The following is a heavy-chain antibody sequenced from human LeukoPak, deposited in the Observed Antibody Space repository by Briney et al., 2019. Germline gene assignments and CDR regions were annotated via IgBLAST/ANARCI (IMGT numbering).Heavy chain of an antibody. CDR2: ISSSGIT. CDR3: ASIMCELRGKYHNAVAY. CDR1: GGFHSAAFYY. Sequence: SETLSHTCPVAGGFHSAAFYYCRWIRQPPGKGLEWIGYISSSGITYYSPSLESRTTISVDSSKNQFSLKLTSVTAADTAVYYCASIMCELRGKYHNAVAYLRQGTMVTVSS. J-gene: IGHJ4*02. V-gene: IGHV4-30-4*01. D-gene: IGHD2-8*01.